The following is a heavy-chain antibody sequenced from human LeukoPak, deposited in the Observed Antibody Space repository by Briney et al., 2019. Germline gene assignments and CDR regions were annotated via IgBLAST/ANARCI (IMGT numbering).Heavy chain of an antibody. CDR2: IHQEGSEK. D-gene: IGHD2-8*02. CDR1: EFTFSSYW. J-gene: IGHJ4*02. V-gene: IGHV3-7*01. Sequence: GGSLRLSCAASEFTFSSYWMSRFRQAPGKGLEWVANIHQEGSEKYYVDSVKGRFTISRDNAKNSLYLQMNSLRAEDTAVYYCAREGTTWCPDYWGQGTLVTVSS. CDR3: AREGTTWCPDY.